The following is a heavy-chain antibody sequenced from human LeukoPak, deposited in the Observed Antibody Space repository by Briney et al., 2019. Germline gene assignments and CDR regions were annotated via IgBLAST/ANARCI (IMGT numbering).Heavy chain of an antibody. V-gene: IGHV1-69*06. D-gene: IGHD3-9*01. J-gene: IGHJ4*02. CDR2: IIPIFGTA. CDR3: ARVAADILTGYPYYYFDY. CDR1: GGTFSSYA. Sequence: AASVKASCKASGGTFSSYAISWVRQAPGQGLEWMGGIIPIFGTANYAQKFQGRVTITADKSTSTAYMELSSLRSEDTAVYYCARVAADILTGYPYYYFDYWGQGTLVTVSS.